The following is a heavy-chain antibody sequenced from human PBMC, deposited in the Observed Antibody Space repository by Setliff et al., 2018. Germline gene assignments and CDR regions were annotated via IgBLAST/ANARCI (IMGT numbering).Heavy chain of an antibody. CDR3: TGQGPIFGSGLIPGFDQ. V-gene: IGHV3-23*01. CDR1: GLTFNSYA. CDR2: VSVSGDNT. J-gene: IGHJ4*02. Sequence: LRLSCAASGLTFNSYAMSWVRQAPGKGLEWVSSVSVSGDNTYYTDSVKGRFTTSRDNSKNTLSLQMSSLRTEDTAIYFCTGQGPIFGSGLIPGFDQWGQGTMVTVSS. D-gene: IGHD3-3*01.